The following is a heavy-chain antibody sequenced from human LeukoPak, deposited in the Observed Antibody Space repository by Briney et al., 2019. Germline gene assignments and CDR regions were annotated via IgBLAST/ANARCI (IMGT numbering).Heavy chain of an antibody. V-gene: IGHV4-31*03. D-gene: IGHD4-17*01. J-gene: IGHJ4*02. Sequence: SQTLSLTCTVSGGSISSGGYYWSWIRQPPGKGLEWIGEINHSGSTNYNPSLKSRVTISVDTSKNQFSLKMSSVTAADTAVYYCAKSYGDYVDYWGQRTLVTVSS. CDR3: AKSYGDYVDY. CDR2: INHSGST. CDR1: GGSISSGGYY.